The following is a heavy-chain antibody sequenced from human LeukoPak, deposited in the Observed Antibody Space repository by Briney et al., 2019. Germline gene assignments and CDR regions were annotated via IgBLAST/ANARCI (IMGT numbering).Heavy chain of an antibody. Sequence: GGSLRLSCVASGFTFSTYGMTWVRQAPGKGLEWVANIKQDGSEKYYVDSVKGRFTISRDNAKNSLYLQMNSLRAEDTAVYYCARSITMVRGVPLPYYFDYWGQGTLVTVSS. CDR3: ARSITMVRGVPLPYYFDY. CDR2: IKQDGSEK. D-gene: IGHD3-10*01. V-gene: IGHV3-7*03. J-gene: IGHJ4*02. CDR1: GFTFSTYG.